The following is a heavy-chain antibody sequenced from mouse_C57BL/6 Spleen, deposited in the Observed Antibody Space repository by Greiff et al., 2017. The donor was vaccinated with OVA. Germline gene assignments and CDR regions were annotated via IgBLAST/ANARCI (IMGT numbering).Heavy chain of an antibody. V-gene: IGHV1-26*01. J-gene: IGHJ1*03. CDR1: GYTFTDYY. CDR2: INPNNGGT. CDR3: ARGGLRRYFDV. Sequence: EVQLQQSGPELVKPGASVKISCKASGYTFTDYYMNWVKQSHGKSLEWIGDINPNNGGTSYNQKFKGKGTLTVDKSSSTAYMELRSLTSEDSAVYYCARGGLRRYFDVWGTGTTVTVSS.